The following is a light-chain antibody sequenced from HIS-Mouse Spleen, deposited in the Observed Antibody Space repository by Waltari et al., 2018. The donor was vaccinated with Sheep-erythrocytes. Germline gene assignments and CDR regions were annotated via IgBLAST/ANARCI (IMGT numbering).Light chain of an antibody. CDR2: QDT. CDR1: KLGDKY. J-gene: IGLJ2*01. V-gene: IGLV3-1*01. Sequence: SSELTQPPSVSVSPGQTASITCSGDKLGDKYACWYQQKPGQSPVLVIYQDTKRPSGIPERFSGYNSGNRATLTISGTQAMDEADYYCQAWDSSIVVFGGGTKLTVL. CDR3: QAWDSSIVV.